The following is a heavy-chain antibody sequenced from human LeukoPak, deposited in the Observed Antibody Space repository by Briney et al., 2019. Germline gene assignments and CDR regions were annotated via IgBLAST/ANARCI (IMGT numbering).Heavy chain of an antibody. Sequence: GSSVKVSCKASGGTFSSYAISWVRQAPGQALEWMRGLIPIFGTANYEQKFQGRVKITADESTSTAYMELSSLRSEDTAVYYCARMNYPYNWNDGEPDFDYWGQGTLVTVSS. CDR1: GGTFSSYA. CDR3: ARMNYPYNWNDGEPDFDY. CDR2: LIPIFGTA. V-gene: IGHV1-69*01. D-gene: IGHD1-1*01. J-gene: IGHJ4*02.